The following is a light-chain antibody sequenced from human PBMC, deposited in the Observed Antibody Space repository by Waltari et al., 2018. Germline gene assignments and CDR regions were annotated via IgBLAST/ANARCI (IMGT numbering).Light chain of an antibody. CDR2: QDD. CDR3: QAWDGSAIL. J-gene: IGLJ2*01. CDR1: TLSDEY. Sequence: SYELTQPPSVSVSPGQTASVTCSGATLSDEYACWYQQRPGQPPVLVIYQDDKRPSGIPERFSGSNSGNTATLTISGTQPMDEADYFCQAWDGSAILFGGGTKLTVL. V-gene: IGLV3-1*01.